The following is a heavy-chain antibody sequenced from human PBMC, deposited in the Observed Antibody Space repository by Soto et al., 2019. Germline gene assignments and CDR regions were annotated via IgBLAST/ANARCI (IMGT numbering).Heavy chain of an antibody. CDR3: ARDSRIGLWFGEFWFDP. V-gene: IGHV4-4*07. J-gene: IGHJ5*02. CDR2: IYTSGST. D-gene: IGHD3-10*01. CDR1: GGSVNGYY. Sequence: SETLSLTCAVYGGSVNGYYWNWIRQPAGKGLEWIGRIYTSGSTNYNPSLKSRVTMSVDTSKNQFSLKLRSVTAADTAVYYCARDSRIGLWFGEFWFDPWGQGTLVTVSS.